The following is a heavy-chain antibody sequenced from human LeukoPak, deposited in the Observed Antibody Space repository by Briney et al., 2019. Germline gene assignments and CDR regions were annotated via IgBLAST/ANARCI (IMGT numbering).Heavy chain of an antibody. CDR3: ASSFYHDSSGPPPAFDI. D-gene: IGHD3-22*01. CDR2: IYYSGST. CDR1: GGSISSSSYY. J-gene: IGHJ3*02. V-gene: IGHV4-39*07. Sequence: SETLSLTCTVSGGSISSSSYYWGWIRQPPGKWLEWIGSIYYSGSTYYNPSLKSRVTISVDTSKNQFSLKLSSVTAADTAVYYCASSFYHDSSGPPPAFDIWGQGTMVTVSS.